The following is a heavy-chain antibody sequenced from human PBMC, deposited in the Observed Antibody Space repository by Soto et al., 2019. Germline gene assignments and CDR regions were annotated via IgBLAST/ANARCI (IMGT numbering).Heavy chain of an antibody. CDR1: GFTFSNAW. J-gene: IGHJ4*02. V-gene: IGHV3-15*01. D-gene: IGHD6-13*01. Sequence: GGSLRLSCAASGFTFSNAWMSWVRQAPGKGLEWVGRIKSKTDGGTTDYAAPVKGRFTISRDDSKNTLYLQMNSLKTEDTAVYYCTTIAAAGTVYFDYWGQGTLVTVSS. CDR3: TTIAAAGTVYFDY. CDR2: IKSKTDGGTT.